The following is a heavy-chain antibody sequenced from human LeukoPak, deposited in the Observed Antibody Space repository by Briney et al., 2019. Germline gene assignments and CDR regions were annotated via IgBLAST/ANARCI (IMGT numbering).Heavy chain of an antibody. V-gene: IGHV3-21*01. J-gene: IGHJ4*02. CDR1: GFTFSSYS. Sequence: GGSLRLSCAASGFTFSSYSMNWVRQAPGKGLEWVSAISGDSRYIYYADSVRGRFTNSRDNAENSLYLQMNSLRVEDTAVYYCARAPTVLVGYCSSSSCQADYWGQGTLVTVSS. D-gene: IGHD2-2*01. CDR2: ISGDSRYI. CDR3: ARAPTVLVGYCSSSSCQADY.